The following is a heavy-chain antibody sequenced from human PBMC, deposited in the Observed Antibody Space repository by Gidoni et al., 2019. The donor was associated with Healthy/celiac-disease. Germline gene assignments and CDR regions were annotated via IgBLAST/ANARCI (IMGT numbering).Heavy chain of an antibody. D-gene: IGHD3-9*01. V-gene: IGHV1-69*01. CDR2: IIPIFGTA. Sequence: QVQLVQSGAEVKKPGSSVKVSCKASGGTFSSYAISWVRQAPGQGLEWMGGIIPIFGTANYAQKFQGRVTITADESTSTAYMELSSLRSEDTAVYYCASKNYDILTGYYKGFDYWGQGTLVTVSS. J-gene: IGHJ4*02. CDR1: GGTFSSYA. CDR3: ASKNYDILTGYYKGFDY.